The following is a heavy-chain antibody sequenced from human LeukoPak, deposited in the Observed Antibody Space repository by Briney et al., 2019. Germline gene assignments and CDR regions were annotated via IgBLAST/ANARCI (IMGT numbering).Heavy chain of an antibody. J-gene: IGHJ4*02. CDR1: GGSISSGNYF. V-gene: IGHV4-31*03. CDR3: ARGGPAAFFDY. D-gene: IGHD6-13*01. CDR2: IYYSGNT. Sequence: SQTLSLTCTVSGGSISSGNYFWSWIRQHPGKGLEWIGFIYYSGNTYYNSSLKSRLTISRDTSKNQFSLKLSSVTAADAAVYFCARGGPAAFFDYWGQGTLVTVSS.